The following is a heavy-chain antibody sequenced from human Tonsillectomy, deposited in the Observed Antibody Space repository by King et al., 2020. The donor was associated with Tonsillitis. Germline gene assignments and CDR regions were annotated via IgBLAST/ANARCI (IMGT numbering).Heavy chain of an antibody. Sequence: LQLVQTGAEVKKPGASVKVSCKSSGYTFTGYYMHWVRQAPGQGLEWMGRINPNSGGTNYAQKFQGRVTMTRDTSLSTAYMELSRLRPDDTAFYYCARVAVAGFAEYFQHWGQGTLVTVSS. D-gene: IGHD6-19*01. CDR3: ARVAVAGFAEYFQH. V-gene: IGHV1-2*02. CDR2: INPNSGGT. CDR1: GYTFTGYY. J-gene: IGHJ1*01.